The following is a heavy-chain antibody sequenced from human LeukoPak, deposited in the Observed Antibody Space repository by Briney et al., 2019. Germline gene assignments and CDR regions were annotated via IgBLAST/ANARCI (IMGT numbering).Heavy chain of an antibody. V-gene: IGHV3-33*01. CDR3: ARDSGYYYDGFGSYFDY. J-gene: IGHJ4*02. CDR2: LRYDGTNK. CDR1: GSIFSNYG. D-gene: IGHD3-22*01. Sequence: KPGRSLRPSCAAFGSIFSNYGMHWVRQAPGKGLEWGAVLRYDGTNKYYADSVKGRFSISRDNSKNPLFLQMNSLRAEDTAVYYCARDSGYYYDGFGSYFDYWGQGTLVTVSS.